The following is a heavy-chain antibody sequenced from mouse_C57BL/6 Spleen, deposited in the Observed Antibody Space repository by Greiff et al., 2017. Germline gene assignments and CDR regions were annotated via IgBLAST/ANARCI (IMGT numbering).Heavy chain of an antibody. CDR3: ARSYDGYYVYFDV. CDR2: IYPGSGNT. D-gene: IGHD2-3*01. J-gene: IGHJ1*03. Sequence: SGAELVRPGASVKLSCKASGYTFTDYYINWVKQRPGQGLEWIARIYPGSGNTYYNEKFKGKATLTAEKSSSTAYMQLSSLTSEDSAVYFCARSYDGYYVYFDVWGTGTTVTVSS. V-gene: IGHV1-76*01. CDR1: GYTFTDYY.